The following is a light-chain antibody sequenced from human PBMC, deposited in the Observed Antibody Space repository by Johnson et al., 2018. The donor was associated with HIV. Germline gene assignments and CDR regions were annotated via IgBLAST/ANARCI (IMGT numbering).Light chain of an antibody. CDR3: GSWDSRLRSGF. J-gene: IGLJ1*01. V-gene: IGLV1-51*01. CDR2: DNN. CDR1: TSNIGNNY. Sequence: QSVLTQPPSVSAAPGQKVTISCSGSTSNIGNNYVSWYQQLPGTAPKLLIYDNNKRPSGIPDRFSGSKSGPSATLGITGLQTGDEADYYCGSWDSRLRSGFFGTGTKVTVL.